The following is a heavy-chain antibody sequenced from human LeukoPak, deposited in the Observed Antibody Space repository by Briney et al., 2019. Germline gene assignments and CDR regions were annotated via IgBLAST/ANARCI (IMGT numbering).Heavy chain of an antibody. CDR2: IYNIGST. Sequence: PSETLSLTCTVSGDSISSYYWSWIRQPPGKGLEWIGYIYNIGSTNYNPSLKSRTTISVDMSKNQFSLKLSSVTAADTAVYYCARPVDYYYYYMDVWGKGTTVTVSS. J-gene: IGHJ6*03. V-gene: IGHV4-59*01. CDR3: ARPVDYYYYYMDV. CDR1: GDSISSYY.